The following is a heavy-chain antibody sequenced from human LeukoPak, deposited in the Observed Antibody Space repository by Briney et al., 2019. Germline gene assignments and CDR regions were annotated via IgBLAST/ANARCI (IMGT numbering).Heavy chain of an antibody. CDR2: INHSGST. D-gene: IGHD3-3*01. CDR3: ARGGVYDFWSGYYFYFDY. J-gene: IGHJ4*02. CDR1: GGSFSGYY. V-gene: IGHV4-34*01. Sequence: SETLSLTCAVYGGSFSGYYWSWIRQPPGKGLEWIGEINHSGSTNYNPSLKSRVTISVDTSKNQFSLRLSSVTAADTAVYYCARGGVYDFWSGYYFYFDYWGQGTLVTVSS.